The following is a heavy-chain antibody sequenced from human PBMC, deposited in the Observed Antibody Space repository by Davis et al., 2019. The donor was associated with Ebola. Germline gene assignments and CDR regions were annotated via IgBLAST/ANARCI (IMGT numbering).Heavy chain of an antibody. CDR2: ISGSGGST. D-gene: IGHD2-2*02. CDR1: GFTFSSYG. V-gene: IGHV3-23*01. CDR3: AKDIYCSSTSCYSLGIQLWSGYAFDI. J-gene: IGHJ3*02. Sequence: PGGSLRLSCAASGFTFSSYGMHWVRQAPGKGLEWVSAISGSGGSTYYADSVKGRFTISRDNSKNTLYLQMNSLRAEDTAVYYCAKDIYCSSTSCYSLGIQLWSGYAFDIWGQGTMVTVSS.